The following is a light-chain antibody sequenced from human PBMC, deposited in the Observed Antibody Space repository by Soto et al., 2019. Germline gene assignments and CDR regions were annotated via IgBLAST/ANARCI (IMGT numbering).Light chain of an antibody. J-gene: IGLJ2*01. CDR3: CSYAGTYPFVV. Sequence: QSALTQPRSVSGSPGQSVTISCTGTSSDVSAYDYVSWYQHRPGKPPKLMIYDLNKRPSGVPDRFSGSKSGNTASLTISGLQAKDEAAYYCCSYAGTYPFVVFGGGTKLTVL. CDR1: SSDVSAYDY. CDR2: DLN. V-gene: IGLV2-11*01.